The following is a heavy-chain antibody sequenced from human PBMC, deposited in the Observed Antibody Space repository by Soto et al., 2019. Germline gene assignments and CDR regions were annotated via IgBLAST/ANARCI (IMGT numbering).Heavy chain of an antibody. CDR1: GASVNSGGFH. V-gene: IGHV4-61*08. D-gene: IGHD6-19*01. Sequence: QVQLQESGPGLVKPSETLSLTCTVSGASVNSGGFHWSWIRQPPGRGLEWIGQIQSGGSTNCNSSLKGRVTLSVNTSKNQFSLRLNAVTAADTAMYYCAVYIAGACGDGDWGQGTLVTVSS. J-gene: IGHJ4*02. CDR2: IQSGGST. CDR3: AVYIAGACGDGD.